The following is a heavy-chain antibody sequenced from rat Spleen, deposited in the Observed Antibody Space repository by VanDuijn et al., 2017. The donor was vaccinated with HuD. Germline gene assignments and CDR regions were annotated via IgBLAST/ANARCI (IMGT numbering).Heavy chain of an antibody. CDR1: GFTFSDYN. CDR3: TTEATRAYFDY. CDR2: ISYDGSSI. D-gene: IGHD1-4*01. V-gene: IGHV5-7*01. J-gene: IGHJ2*01. Sequence: EVQLVESGGGLVQPGRSLKLSCAASGFTFSDYNMSWVRQAPKKGLEWVATISYDGSSIYYRDSVKGRFTISRDNAKSTLYLQMDSLRSEDTATYYCTTEATRAYFDYWGQGVMVTVSS.